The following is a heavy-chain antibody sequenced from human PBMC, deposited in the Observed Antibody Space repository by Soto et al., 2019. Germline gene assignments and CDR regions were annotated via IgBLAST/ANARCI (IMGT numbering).Heavy chain of an antibody. V-gene: IGHV2-5*02. CDR3: AHRPGLVVAATYFDY. D-gene: IGHD2-15*01. CDR1: GFSLITSGLG. J-gene: IGHJ4*02. CDR2: IYWDDDK. Sequence: SGPTLVNPTQTLTLTFTFSGFSLITSGLGVGWIRQPPGKALEWLALIYWDDDKRYSPSLKSRLTITKDTSKNQVVLTMTNMDPVDTATYYCAHRPGLVVAATYFDYWGQGTLVTVSS.